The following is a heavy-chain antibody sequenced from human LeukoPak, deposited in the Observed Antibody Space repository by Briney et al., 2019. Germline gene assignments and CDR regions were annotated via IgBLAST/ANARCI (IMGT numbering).Heavy chain of an antibody. CDR2: IYTSGST. CDR1: GGSISSYY. D-gene: IGHD5-12*01. V-gene: IGHV4-4*07. CDR3: ARVRGYTKNKYYFDY. Sequence: SETLSLTCTVSGGSISSYYWSWIRQPAGKGLEWIGRIYTSGSTNYNPSLKSRVTISVDTSKNQFSLKLSSVTAADTAVYYCARVRGYTKNKYYFDYWGQGTLVTVSS. J-gene: IGHJ4*02.